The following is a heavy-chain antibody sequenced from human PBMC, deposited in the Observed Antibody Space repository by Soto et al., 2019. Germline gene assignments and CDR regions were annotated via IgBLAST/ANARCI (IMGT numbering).Heavy chain of an antibody. D-gene: IGHD2-8*01. Sequence: EVQLVDSGGGLVQPGGSLRVSCAASGFTLRSHRIHWVRQAPGKGLEWVSRIDTDGGGTSYADSVKGRFTISTDNAKNTVYLQMNGLRAEDTAVYYCATVCDLWGQGTLVTVSS. CDR2: IDTDGGGT. V-gene: IGHV3-74*01. CDR1: GFTLRSHR. CDR3: ATVCDL. J-gene: IGHJ5*02.